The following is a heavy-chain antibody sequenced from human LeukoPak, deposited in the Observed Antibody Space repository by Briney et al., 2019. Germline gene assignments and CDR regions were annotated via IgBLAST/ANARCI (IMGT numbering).Heavy chain of an antibody. J-gene: IGHJ4*02. Sequence: GGSLRLSCAASGFTFSSYEMNWVRQAPGKGLEWVSYISSSGSTIYYADSVKGRFTISRDNAKNSLYLQMNSLRAEDTALYYCARDHYDSSGYWDYWGQGTLVTVSS. CDR1: GFTFSSYE. CDR3: ARDHYDSSGYWDY. V-gene: IGHV3-48*03. D-gene: IGHD3-22*01. CDR2: ISSSGSTI.